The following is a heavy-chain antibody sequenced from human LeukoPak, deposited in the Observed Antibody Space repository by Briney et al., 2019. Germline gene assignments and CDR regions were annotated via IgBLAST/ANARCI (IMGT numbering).Heavy chain of an antibody. D-gene: IGHD3-22*01. CDR3: ARELYYDSTGSPSSGYFDY. Sequence: SETLSLTCTVSGGSISSSSYYWGWIRQPPGKGLEWIGSIYYSGSTNYNPSLKSRVTISVDTSKNQFSLPLSSVTAADTAVYYRARELYYDSTGSPSSGYFDYWAQGTLVTVSS. CDR1: GGSISSSSYY. J-gene: IGHJ4*02. CDR2: IYYSGST. V-gene: IGHV4-39*07.